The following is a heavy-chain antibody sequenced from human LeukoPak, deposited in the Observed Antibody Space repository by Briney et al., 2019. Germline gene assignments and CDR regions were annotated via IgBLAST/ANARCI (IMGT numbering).Heavy chain of an antibody. CDR3: AKDVSGTYYAFDV. Sequence: SETLSLTCGVSGASVSSHFWSWLRQTPGMGLAGIGYISNWGSTGYNPSLRSRVTIQVDAPKNEESLNAGTVYAADTAVYYCAKDVSGTYYAFDVWGQGRTV. V-gene: IGHV4-59*02. CDR1: GASVSSHF. D-gene: IGHD1-26*01. CDR2: ISNWGST. J-gene: IGHJ3*01.